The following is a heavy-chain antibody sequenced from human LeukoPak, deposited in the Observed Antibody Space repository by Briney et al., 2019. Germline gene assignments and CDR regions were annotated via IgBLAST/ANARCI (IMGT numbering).Heavy chain of an antibody. J-gene: IGHJ6*03. V-gene: IGHV1-69*13. CDR2: IIPIFDTA. CDR3: ARDRSGSYRPYYYYYYMDV. CDR1: GGTFSSYA. Sequence: ASVKVSCKASGGTFSSYAISWVRQAPGQGLEWMGGIIPIFDTANYAQKFQGRVTITADESTSTAYMELSSLRSEDTAVYYCARDRSGSYRPYYYYYYMDVWGKGTTVTISS. D-gene: IGHD3-10*01.